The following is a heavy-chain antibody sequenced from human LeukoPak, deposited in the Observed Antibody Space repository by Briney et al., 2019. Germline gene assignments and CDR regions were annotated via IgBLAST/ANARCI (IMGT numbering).Heavy chain of an antibody. CDR3: ARDIGLVRGIIMAH. V-gene: IGHV1-18*01. J-gene: IGHJ4*02. CDR2: ISLATGAP. Sequence: HWASVKVSCKASGYTFTNYGISWVRQAPGQGLEWVAWISLATGAPSYAQKFQGRVTLTTDTSTSTAYMELRSLKSDDTAVYYCARDIGLVRGIIMAHWGQGTQVTVSS. CDR1: GYTFTNYG. D-gene: IGHD3-10*01.